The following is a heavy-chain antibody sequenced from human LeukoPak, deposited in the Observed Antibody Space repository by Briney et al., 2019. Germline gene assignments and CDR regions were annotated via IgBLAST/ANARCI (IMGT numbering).Heavy chain of an antibody. CDR1: GFTFSSYS. CDR2: ISSSSSTI. V-gene: IGHV3-48*01. D-gene: IGHD1-26*01. Sequence: PGGSLRLSCAASGFTFSSYSMNWVRQAPGKGLEWVSYISSSSSTIYYADSVKGRFTISRDNAKNSLYLQMNSLRAVDTAVYYCARGEEWELLGEGTDYWGQGALVTVSS. CDR3: ARGEEWELLGEGTDY. J-gene: IGHJ4*02.